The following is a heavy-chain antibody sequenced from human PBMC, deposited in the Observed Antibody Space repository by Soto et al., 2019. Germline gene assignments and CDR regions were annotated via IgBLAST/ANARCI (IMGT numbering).Heavy chain of an antibody. CDR1: GGSISSGGYY. Sequence: PSETLSLTCTVSGGSISSGGYYWSWIRQHPGKGLEWIGYIYYSGSTYYNPSLKSRVTISVDTSKNQFSLKLSSVTAADTAVYYCARVATVTLYLDYWGQGTLHTVSS. CDR3: ARVATVTLYLDY. J-gene: IGHJ4*02. V-gene: IGHV4-31*03. CDR2: IYYSGST. D-gene: IGHD4-17*01.